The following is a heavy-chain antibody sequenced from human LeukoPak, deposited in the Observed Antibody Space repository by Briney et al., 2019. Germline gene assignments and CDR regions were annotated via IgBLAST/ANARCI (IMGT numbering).Heavy chain of an antibody. D-gene: IGHD6-6*01. CDR3: ARGSRIAARPGDYYYYMDV. CDR1: GYTFTSYD. V-gene: IGHV1-8*01. J-gene: IGHJ6*03. CDR2: MNPNSGNT. Sequence: GASVKVSCKASGYTFTSYDINWVRQATGQGLEWMGWMNPNSGNTGYAQKFQGRVTITRNTSISTAYMELSSLRSEDTAVYYCARGSRIAARPGDYYYYMDVWGKGTTVTVSS.